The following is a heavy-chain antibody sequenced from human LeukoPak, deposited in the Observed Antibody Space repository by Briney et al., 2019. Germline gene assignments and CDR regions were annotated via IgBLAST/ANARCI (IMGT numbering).Heavy chain of an antibody. CDR2: INHSGST. J-gene: IGHJ6*02. CDR1: GGSFSGYY. CDR3: ARGPYYYGMDV. Sequence: PSETLSLTCAVYGGSFSGYYWSWIRQPPGKGLERIGEINHSGSTNYNPSLKSRVTISVDTSKNQFSLKLSSVTAADTAVYYCARGPYYYGMDVWGQGTTVTVSS. V-gene: IGHV4-34*01.